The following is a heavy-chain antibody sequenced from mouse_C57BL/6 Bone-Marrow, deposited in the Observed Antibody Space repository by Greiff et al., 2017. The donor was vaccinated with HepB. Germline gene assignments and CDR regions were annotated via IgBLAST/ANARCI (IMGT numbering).Heavy chain of an antibody. V-gene: IGHV1-67*01. J-gene: IGHJ2*01. D-gene: IGHD1-1*01. CDR1: GYTFTDYA. CDR3: ASLIKVPYGMGGKNY. CDR2: ISTYYGDA. Sequence: QVQLKQSGPELVRPGVSVKISCKGSGYTFTDYAMHWVKQSHAKSLEWIGVISTYYGDASYNQKFKDKATMTVDKSSSTAYMEIARLTSEDSAVYYCASLIKVPYGMGGKNYWGQGTTLTVSS.